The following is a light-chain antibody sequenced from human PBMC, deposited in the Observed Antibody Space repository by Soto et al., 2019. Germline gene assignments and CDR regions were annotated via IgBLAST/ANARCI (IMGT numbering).Light chain of an antibody. Sequence: QSALTQPPSVSAAPGQTVTISCSGSRSNIGNNYVSWYQQLPGTAPKLLIYDSNKRPSGIPDRFSGSKSGTSATLGITGLQTGDEADYYCGTWDSSLSAVVFGGGTKVTVL. CDR1: RSNIGNNY. CDR2: DSN. V-gene: IGLV1-51*01. CDR3: GTWDSSLSAVV. J-gene: IGLJ2*01.